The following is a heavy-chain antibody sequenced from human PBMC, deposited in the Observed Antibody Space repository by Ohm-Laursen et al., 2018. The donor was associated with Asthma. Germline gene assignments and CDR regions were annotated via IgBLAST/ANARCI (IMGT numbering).Heavy chain of an antibody. CDR2: GGCYYDGGLK. Sequence: SLSLSCTASGFTFRSYAMHWVRQAPCKWLECVAVGGCYYDGGLKYYADSVNGRFTVSRDDSKNTLYLQMNSLRPDDTAVYYCARDVMEWYLPAFDFWGQGTLVTVSS. V-gene: IGHV3-30-3*01. D-gene: IGHD3-3*01. J-gene: IGHJ4*02. CDR1: GFTFRSYA. CDR3: ARDVMEWYLPAFDF.